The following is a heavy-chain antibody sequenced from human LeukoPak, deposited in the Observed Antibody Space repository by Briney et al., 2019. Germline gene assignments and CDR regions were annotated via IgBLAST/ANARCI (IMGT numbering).Heavy chain of an antibody. Sequence: PVWALPVSCVGCLFTFSSYGMHWVGLAPAKALEGAAVISYDGSNKYYADSVKGRFTISRDNSKNTLYLQMNSLRAEDTAFYYCAKVGIFGLVTYYFDYWGQGTLVTVSS. CDR3: AKVGIFGLVTYYFDY. CDR1: LFTFSSYG. D-gene: IGHD3/OR15-3a*01. J-gene: IGHJ4*02. V-gene: IGHV3-30*18. CDR2: ISYDGSNK.